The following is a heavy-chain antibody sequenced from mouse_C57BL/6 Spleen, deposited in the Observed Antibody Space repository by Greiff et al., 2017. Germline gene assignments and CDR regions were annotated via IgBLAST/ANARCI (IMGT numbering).Heavy chain of an antibody. Sequence: QVQLQQSGAELVKPGASVKLSCKASGYTFTSYWMHWVKQRPGQGLEWIGMIHPNSGSTNYNEKFKSKATLTVDKSSSTAYMQLSSLASEDSAVYYCAKKVSNYGAMDYWGQGTSVTVSS. CDR1: GYTFTSYW. CDR3: AKKVSNYGAMDY. V-gene: IGHV1-64*01. J-gene: IGHJ4*01. D-gene: IGHD2-5*01. CDR2: IHPNSGST.